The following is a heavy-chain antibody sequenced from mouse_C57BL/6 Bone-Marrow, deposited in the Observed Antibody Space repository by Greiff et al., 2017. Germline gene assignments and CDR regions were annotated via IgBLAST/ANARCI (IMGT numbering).Heavy chain of an antibody. CDR2: IDPEDGET. CDR1: GFNIKDYY. J-gene: IGHJ2*01. Sequence: VQLKESGAELVKPGASVKLSCTASGFNIKDYYMHWVKQRTEQGLEWIGRIDPEDGETKYAPKFPGKATITADTSSNTAYLQLSSLTSEDTAVYYCARGEITTVVATGYCDYWGQGTTLTVSS. D-gene: IGHD1-1*01. CDR3: ARGEITTVVATGYCDY. V-gene: IGHV14-2*01.